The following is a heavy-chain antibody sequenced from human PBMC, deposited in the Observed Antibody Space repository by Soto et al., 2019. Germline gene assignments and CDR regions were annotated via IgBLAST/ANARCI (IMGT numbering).Heavy chain of an antibody. V-gene: IGHV4-31*03. CDR1: GGSINSGGYY. CDR3: ARNSVSKKIDF. Sequence: TLSVTCSVSGGSINSGGYYWTWIRQHPGKGLEWIGNIFYSGSTSYNPSLKSRLTISIDTSKTHFSLRLTSVTAADTAVYYCARNSVSKKIDFWGQGTLVTVSS. CDR2: IFYSGST. J-gene: IGHJ4*02. D-gene: IGHD1-26*01.